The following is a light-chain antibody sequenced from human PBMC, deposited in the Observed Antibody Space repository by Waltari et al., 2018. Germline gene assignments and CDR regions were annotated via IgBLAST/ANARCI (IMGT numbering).Light chain of an antibody. V-gene: IGLV2-11*01. J-gene: IGLJ3*02. Sequence: QSALTQPRSVSGSPGQSVTISCTGTSSDIGDYYYFPWYQHYPDKAPKLIIYNINKRPSGVPDRFSGSKSGNTASLTISGLQAEDEADYYCCSYVGSNIYWVFGGGTKLTVL. CDR2: NIN. CDR1: SSDIGDYYY. CDR3: CSYVGSNIYWV.